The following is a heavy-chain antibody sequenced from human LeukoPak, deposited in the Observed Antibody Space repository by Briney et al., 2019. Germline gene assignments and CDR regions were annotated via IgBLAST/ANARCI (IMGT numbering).Heavy chain of an antibody. CDR2: ISGSGGGT. CDR3: ATKYSSGWDQFDY. CDR1: GFTFSSYG. Sequence: GGSLRLSCAASGFTFSSYGMSWVRQAPGKGPEWVSAISGSGGGTYYADSVKGRFTISRDNSKNTLYLQMNSLRAEDTAVFYCATKYSSGWDQFDYWGRGTLVTVSS. J-gene: IGHJ4*02. V-gene: IGHV3-23*01. D-gene: IGHD6-19*01.